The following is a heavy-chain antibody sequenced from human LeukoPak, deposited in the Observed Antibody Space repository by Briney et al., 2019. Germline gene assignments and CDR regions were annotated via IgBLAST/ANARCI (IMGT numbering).Heavy chain of an antibody. CDR2: INSDGSGT. D-gene: IGHD5-18*01. J-gene: IGHJ4*02. V-gene: IGHV3-74*01. CDR3: ARGSYGYGNFDY. CDR1: GLSISSDW. Sequence: GGSLRLSCAASGLSISSDWMHWVRQVPGRGLVWVSRINSDGSGTSYADSVKGRFTISRDNAKNTLYLQMNSLRAEDTAVYYCARGSYGYGNFDYWGQGTLVTVSS.